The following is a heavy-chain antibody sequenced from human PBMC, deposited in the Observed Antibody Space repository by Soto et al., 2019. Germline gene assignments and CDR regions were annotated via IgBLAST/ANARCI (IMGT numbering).Heavy chain of an antibody. CDR2: IYYSGST. V-gene: IGHV4-30-4*01. Sequence: PSETLSLTCTVSGGSISSGDYYWSWIRQPPGKGLEWIGYIYYSGSTYYNPSLKSRVTISVDTSKNQFSLKLSSVTAADTAVYYCARVFRSKSQDYSTHYYYGMDVWGQGTTVTVSS. D-gene: IGHD4-4*01. CDR3: ARVFRSKSQDYSTHYYYGMDV. J-gene: IGHJ6*02. CDR1: GGSISSGDYY.